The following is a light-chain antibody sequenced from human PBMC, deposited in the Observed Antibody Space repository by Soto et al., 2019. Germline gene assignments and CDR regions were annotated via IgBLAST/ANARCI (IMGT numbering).Light chain of an antibody. CDR3: QQRSNWPPVWT. J-gene: IGKJ1*01. CDR2: DAS. Sequence: EIVLTQSPATLSLSPGERTTLSCRASQSVSSYLAWYQQKPGQAPRLLIYDASNRATGIPARFSGSGSGTDFTLTISSLEPEDVAVYYCQQRSNWPPVWTFGQGTKVDIK. V-gene: IGKV3-11*01. CDR1: QSVSSY.